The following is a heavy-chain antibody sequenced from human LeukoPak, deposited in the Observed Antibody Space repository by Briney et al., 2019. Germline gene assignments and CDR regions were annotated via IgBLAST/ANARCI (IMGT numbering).Heavy chain of an antibody. Sequence: SETLSLTCTVSGYSISSGYYWGWIRQPAGKGLEWIGRIYTSGSTDYNPSLKSRVSMSLETSKNQFSLKLTSVTAADTAVYYCARASGYCSGGSCYSIIWGQGTLVTVSS. D-gene: IGHD2-15*01. CDR3: ARASGYCSGGSCYSII. CDR1: GYSISSGYY. V-gene: IGHV4-38-2*02. CDR2: IYTSGST. J-gene: IGHJ4*02.